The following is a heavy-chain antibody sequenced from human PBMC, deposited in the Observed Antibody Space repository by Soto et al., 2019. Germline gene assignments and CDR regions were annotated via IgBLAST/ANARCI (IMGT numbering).Heavy chain of an antibody. J-gene: IGHJ4*02. D-gene: IGHD6-6*01. CDR3: AREYSNSPEAFDY. Sequence: SETFSRSCTVSGGSVNSDYYYWSWIRQPPVKGLEWIGYIYYTGSTNYNPSPESRVTISLDTSRNQFALKLNSVTAADTAVFYCAREYSNSPEAFDYCGQGALVT. CDR1: GGSVNSDYYY. V-gene: IGHV4-61*01. CDR2: IYYTGST.